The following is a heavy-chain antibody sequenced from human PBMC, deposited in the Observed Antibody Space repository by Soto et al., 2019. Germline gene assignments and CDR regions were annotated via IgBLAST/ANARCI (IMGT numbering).Heavy chain of an antibody. V-gene: IGHV3-33*01. J-gene: IGHJ4*02. CDR3: ARDPADTGALIGHFDY. CDR1: GFTFSSYG. Sequence: PGGSLRLSCAASGFTFSSYGMHWVRQAPGKGLEWVAVIWYDGSNKYYADSVKGRFTISRDNSKNTLYLQMNSLRAEDTAVYYCARDPADTGALIGHFDYWGQGTLVTVSS. D-gene: IGHD7-27*01. CDR2: IWYDGSNK.